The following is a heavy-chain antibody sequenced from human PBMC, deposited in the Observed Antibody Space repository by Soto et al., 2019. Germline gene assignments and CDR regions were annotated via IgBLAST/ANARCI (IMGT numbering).Heavy chain of an antibody. V-gene: IGHV3-49*04. Sequence: PGGSLRLSCTASGFPFGNYAITWVRQAPWKGLEWVSLIRSKVYGGTTEYAASVKGRFTISRDDSKSIVYLQMDGLKAEDTYLYFCATIRTVGTRRNGMDVCGQRTLVTVSS. D-gene: IGHD1-26*01. J-gene: IGHJ6*02. CDR3: ATIRTVGTRRNGMDV. CDR1: GFPFGNYA. CDR2: IRSKVYGGTT.